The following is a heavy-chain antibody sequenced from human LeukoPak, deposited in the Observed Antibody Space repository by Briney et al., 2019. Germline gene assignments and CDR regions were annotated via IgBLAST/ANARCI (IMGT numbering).Heavy chain of an antibody. J-gene: IGHJ4*02. CDR3: ARAPGYSGYDGFDY. V-gene: IGHV1-18*01. CDR2: ISAYNGNT. D-gene: IGHD5-12*01. Sequence: GASVKVSCKASGYTFTSYGISWVRQAPGQGLEWMGWISAYNGNTDYAQKLQGRVTMTTDTSTSTAYMELRSLRSDDTAVYYCARAPGYSGYDGFDYWGQGTLVTVSS. CDR1: GYTFTSYG.